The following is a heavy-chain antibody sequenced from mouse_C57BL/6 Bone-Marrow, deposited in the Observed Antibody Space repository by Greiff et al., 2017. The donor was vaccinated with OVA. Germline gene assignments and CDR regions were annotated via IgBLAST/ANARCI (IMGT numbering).Heavy chain of an antibody. J-gene: IGHJ4*01. Sequence: VQLKESGGGLVKPGGSLKLSCAASGFTFSSYAMSWVRQTPEKRLEWVATISDGGSYTYYPDNVKGRFTISRDNAKNNLYLQMSHLKSEDTAMYYCARELRGAMDYWGQGTSVTVSS. V-gene: IGHV5-4*01. CDR3: ARELRGAMDY. CDR1: GFTFSSYA. CDR2: ISDGGSYT. D-gene: IGHD1-1*01.